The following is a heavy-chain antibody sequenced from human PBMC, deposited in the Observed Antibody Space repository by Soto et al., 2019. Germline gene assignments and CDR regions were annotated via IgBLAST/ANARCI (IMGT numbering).Heavy chain of an antibody. CDR1: GFTFSSYA. V-gene: IGHV3-23*01. D-gene: IGHD3-22*01. Sequence: GGSLRLSCAASGFTFSSYAMSWVRQAPGKGLEWVSAISGSGGSTYYADSVKGRFTISRDNSKNTLYLQMNSLRAEDTAVYYCAKFKYYFDSSGGPFDYWGQGTLVTVSA. J-gene: IGHJ4*02. CDR2: ISGSGGST. CDR3: AKFKYYFDSSGGPFDY.